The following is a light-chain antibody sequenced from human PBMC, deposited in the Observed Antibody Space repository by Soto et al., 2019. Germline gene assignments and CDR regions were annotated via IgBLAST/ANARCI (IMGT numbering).Light chain of an antibody. CDR1: QGLGVW. Sequence: DIQMTQSPSSVSASVGDRVTITCRASQGLGVWLGWYQQKPGKAPKLLIYDASNLETGVPSRFSGSGFGTDFTFTISSLQPEDIATYYCQQYDNLPLTFGGGTKVDIK. CDR3: QQYDNLPLT. CDR2: DAS. J-gene: IGKJ4*01. V-gene: IGKV1-33*01.